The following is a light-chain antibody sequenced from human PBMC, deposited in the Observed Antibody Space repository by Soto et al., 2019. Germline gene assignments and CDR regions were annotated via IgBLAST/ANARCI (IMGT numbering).Light chain of an antibody. CDR3: CSYAGSSTWI. CDR1: SSDVGSYNL. Sequence: QSALTQPASVSGSPGQWITISCTGTSSDVGSYNLVSWYQQHPGKAPKLMIYEGSKRPSGVSNRFSGSKSGNTASLTISGLQAEDEADYYCCSYAGSSTWIFGTGTKVTVL. J-gene: IGLJ1*01. V-gene: IGLV2-23*01. CDR2: EGS.